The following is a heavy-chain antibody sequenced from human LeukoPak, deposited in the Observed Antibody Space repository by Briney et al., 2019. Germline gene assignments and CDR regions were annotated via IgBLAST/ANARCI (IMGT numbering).Heavy chain of an antibody. CDR1: GDSINSHYY. D-gene: IGHD2-2*01. J-gene: IGHJ3*02. Sequence: SETLSLTCTVSGDSINSHYYWSWIRQPPGKGLEWVGYIYHSGTTYYNPSLKSRVTMSVDNSKNQFSLNLRSVTAADTAVYYCARGDPWVPAAIGRDDAFDIWGQGTMVSVSS. V-gene: IGHV4-38-2*02. CDR3: ARGDPWVPAAIGRDDAFDI. CDR2: IYHSGTT.